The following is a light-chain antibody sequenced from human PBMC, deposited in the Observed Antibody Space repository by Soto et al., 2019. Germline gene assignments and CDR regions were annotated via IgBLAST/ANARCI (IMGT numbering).Light chain of an antibody. V-gene: IGLV4-69*01. CDR3: QTWGTGMV. Sequence: QSVLTQSPSASACLGASVKLTCTLRSGHSSYAIAWHQQQPEKGPRYLMKLNSDGSHSKGDGIPDRFSGSSSGAERYLTISSLQSEDEADYYCQTWGTGMVFGGGTKVTVL. CDR1: SGHSSYA. CDR2: LNSDGSH. J-gene: IGLJ2*01.